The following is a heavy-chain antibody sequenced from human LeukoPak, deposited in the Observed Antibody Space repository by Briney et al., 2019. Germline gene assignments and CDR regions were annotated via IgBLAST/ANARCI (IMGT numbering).Heavy chain of an antibody. CDR1: GFTFSGYW. CDR3: ARIQTIFVPWDSL. J-gene: IGHJ4*02. CDR2: IKKDGSEK. Sequence: GGSLRLSCAASGFTFSGYWMSWVRQAPGKGLEGVANIKKDGSEKYYVDSVKGRFTISRDNAKNSLYLQKNSLRAEDTAVYYCARIQTIFVPWDSLWGQGTLVTVSS. V-gene: IGHV3-7*01. D-gene: IGHD2-8*01.